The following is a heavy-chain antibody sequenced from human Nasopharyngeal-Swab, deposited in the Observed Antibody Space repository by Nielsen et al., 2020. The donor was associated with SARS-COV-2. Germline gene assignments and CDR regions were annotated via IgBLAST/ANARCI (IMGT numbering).Heavy chain of an antibody. CDR3: AKDSGLLWFGISDY. CDR1: GFTFSSYG. V-gene: IGHV3-30*02. CDR2: IRYDGSNK. D-gene: IGHD3-10*01. J-gene: IGHJ4*02. Sequence: GESLKISCAASGFTFSSYGMHWVRQAPGKGLERVAFIRYDGSNKYYADSVKGRFTISRDNSKNTLYLQMNSLRAEDTAVYYCAKDSGLLWFGISDYWGQGTLVTVSS.